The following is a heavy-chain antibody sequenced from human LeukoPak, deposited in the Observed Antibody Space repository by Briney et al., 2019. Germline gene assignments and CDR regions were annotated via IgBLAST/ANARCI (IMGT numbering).Heavy chain of an antibody. J-gene: IGHJ6*03. Sequence: SETLSLTCTVSGGSISSGSYYWSWFRQPAGKGLEWIGRIYTSGSTNYNPSLKSRVTISVDTSKNQFSLKLSSVTAADTAVYYCARDPPSIAARPDGYYYYYYMDVWGKGTTVTVSS. D-gene: IGHD6-6*01. V-gene: IGHV4-61*02. CDR1: GGSISSGSYY. CDR2: IYTSGST. CDR3: ARDPPSIAARPDGYYYYYYMDV.